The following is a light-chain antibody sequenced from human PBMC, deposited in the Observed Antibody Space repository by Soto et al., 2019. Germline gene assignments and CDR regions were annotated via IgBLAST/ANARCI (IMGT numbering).Light chain of an antibody. J-gene: IGKJ1*01. Sequence: DIQMTQSPSTLSASVGDRVTMTCRASQSIASWLAWYQQKPGKAPQLLIWGVSNLESGVPSRFSGSGSGTEFTLTISSLQPDDFATYYCQHYNEYSRAFGQGTKVDIK. CDR1: QSIASW. CDR3: QHYNEYSRA. CDR2: GVS. V-gene: IGKV1-5*01.